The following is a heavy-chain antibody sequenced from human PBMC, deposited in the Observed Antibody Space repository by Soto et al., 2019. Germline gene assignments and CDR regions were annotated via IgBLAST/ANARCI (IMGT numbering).Heavy chain of an antibody. J-gene: IGHJ4*02. V-gene: IGHV2-5*02. Sequence: QITLKESGPTLVKPTQTLTLTCTFSGFSLSTSGVGVGWIRQPPGKALEWLALIYWDDDKRYSPSLKSRLTITKDTSKNHVVLTMTNMDPVDTATYYCAHRRGGSYYYDSSGYIFDYWGQGTLVTVSS. CDR3: AHRRGGSYYYDSSGYIFDY. CDR1: GFSLSTSGVG. CDR2: IYWDDDK. D-gene: IGHD3-22*01.